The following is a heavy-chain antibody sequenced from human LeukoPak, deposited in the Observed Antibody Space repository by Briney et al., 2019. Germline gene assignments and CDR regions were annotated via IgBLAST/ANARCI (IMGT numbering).Heavy chain of an antibody. Sequence: GGSLRLSCAASGFTFSSHSMNWVRQAPGKGLEWVSSISSSSSYIYYADSVKGRFTISRDNAKNSLYLQMNSLRAEDTAVYYCARDRVTMVRGVIIPNDYWGQGTLVTVSS. CDR2: ISSSSSYI. V-gene: IGHV3-21*01. CDR1: GFTFSSHS. D-gene: IGHD3-10*01. J-gene: IGHJ4*02. CDR3: ARDRVTMVRGVIIPNDY.